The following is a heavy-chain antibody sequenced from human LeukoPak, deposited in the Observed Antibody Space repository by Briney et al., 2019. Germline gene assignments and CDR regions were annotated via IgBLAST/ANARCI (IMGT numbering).Heavy chain of an antibody. CDR3: VRAALWFGEGPAFDS. Sequence: GGSLRLSCAVSGFTSSTAWLNWVRQAPGKGLEWVSYISSSRNTIYYADSVKGRFTISRDNSKNTLYLQMNNLRAEDTAIYYCVRAALWFGEGPAFDSWGQGTLVTVSS. D-gene: IGHD3-10*01. V-gene: IGHV3-48*01. J-gene: IGHJ4*02. CDR2: ISSSRNTI. CDR1: GFTSSTAW.